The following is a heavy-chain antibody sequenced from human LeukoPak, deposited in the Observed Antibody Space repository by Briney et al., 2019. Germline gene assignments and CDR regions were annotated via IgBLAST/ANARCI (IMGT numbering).Heavy chain of an antibody. D-gene: IGHD2-21*02. V-gene: IGHV3-23*01. CDR1: GFTFSSYA. CDR3: AKYCGGDCFRNFDY. CDR2: IGPSGDSI. Sequence: PGGSLRLPCAASGFTFSSYAMTWVRQAPGRGLEWVTVIGPSGDSIHYADSVKGRFTISRDNSENTLYLQMNSLRAEDTAVYYCAKYCGGDCFRNFDYWGQGSLVTVSS. J-gene: IGHJ4*02.